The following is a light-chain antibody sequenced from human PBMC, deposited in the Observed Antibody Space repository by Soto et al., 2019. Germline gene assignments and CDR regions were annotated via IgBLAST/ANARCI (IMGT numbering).Light chain of an antibody. CDR1: SSDVGGSTY. CDR3: GSYSSSSTLYV. Sequence: QSVLTQPASVSGSPGQSITISCTGTSSDVGGSTYVSWYQQHPGKAPKLMIYDVSNRPSGVSNRFSGSKSGNTASLTISGLQAEDEADYYCGSYSSSSTLYVFGTGTKLTVL. J-gene: IGLJ1*01. V-gene: IGLV2-14*03. CDR2: DVS.